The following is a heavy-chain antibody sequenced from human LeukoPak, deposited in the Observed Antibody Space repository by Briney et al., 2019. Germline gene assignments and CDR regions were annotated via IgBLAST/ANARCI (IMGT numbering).Heavy chain of an antibody. CDR2: IYYSGST. CDR1: GGSISSGGYY. J-gene: IGHJ4*02. D-gene: IGHD2-2*01. Sequence: PSQTLSLTCTVSGGSISSGGYYWSWIRQHPGKGLEWIGYIYYSGSTYYNPSLKSRVTISVDTSKNQFSLKLSSVTAADTAVYYCARTGPVGSTSREYWGQGTLVTVSS. V-gene: IGHV4-31*03. CDR3: ARTGPVGSTSREY.